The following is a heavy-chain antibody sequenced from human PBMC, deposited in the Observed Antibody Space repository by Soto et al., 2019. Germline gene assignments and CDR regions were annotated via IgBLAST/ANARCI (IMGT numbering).Heavy chain of an antibody. J-gene: IGHJ3*02. CDR2: IYYSGST. Sequence: LSLTCTVSGGSISSSSYYWGWIRQPPGKGLEWIGSIYYSGSTYYNPSLKSRVTISVDTSKNQFSLKLSSVTAADTAVYYCARLRVGDIVVVPAAMCAFDIWGRGTMVTVSS. V-gene: IGHV4-39*01. CDR3: ARLRVGDIVVVPAAMCAFDI. D-gene: IGHD2-2*01. CDR1: GGSISSSSYY.